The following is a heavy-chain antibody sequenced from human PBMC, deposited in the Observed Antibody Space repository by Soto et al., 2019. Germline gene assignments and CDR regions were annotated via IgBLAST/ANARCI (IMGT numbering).Heavy chain of an antibody. CDR2: ISGRGGSS. Sequence: GGSLRLSCAASGLIFSSYAMTWVRLAPGKGLEWVSGISGRGGSSFYGDSVKGRFTISRDNSENRVYLQANSLKAEDTAVYFCVRVAGSGGFYDYWGHGTLVTVSS. V-gene: IGHV3-23*01. J-gene: IGHJ4*01. CDR3: VRVAGSGGFYDY. CDR1: GLIFSSYA. D-gene: IGHD3-10*01.